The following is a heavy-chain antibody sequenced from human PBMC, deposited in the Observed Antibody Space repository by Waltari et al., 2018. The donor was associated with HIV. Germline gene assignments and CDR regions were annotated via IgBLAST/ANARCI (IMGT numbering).Heavy chain of an antibody. Sequence: QVQPNKWGAGLLKPSETLSHTCAIKGQSLDHYYWSFSDFYWPWLRHSPEKVLEWIGHIYHNAATNSNPSLKSRVSMSSDSSNKQFSLRLISVTASDTAVYYCARGVSEDHIWGIYFDHCGQGTPVTVSS. V-gene: IGHV4-34*01. J-gene: IGHJ5*02. CDR1: GQSLDHYYWSFSDFY. D-gene: IGHD3-16*01. CDR2: IYHNAAT. CDR3: ARGVSEDHIWGIYFDH.